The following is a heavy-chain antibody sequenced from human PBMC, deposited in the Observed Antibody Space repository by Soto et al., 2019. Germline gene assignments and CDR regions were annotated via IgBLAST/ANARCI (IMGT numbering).Heavy chain of an antibody. J-gene: IGHJ4*02. CDR1: GFSLITNGVG. D-gene: IGHD3-22*01. V-gene: IGHV2-5*02. Sequence: QITLKESGPTLVKPTQNLTLTCTLSGFSLITNGVGVGWIRQPPGKALEWLALIYWDEDKRYSTSLKRRLTITRDTSKNQVVLTMTNMDPVDTATYYCAHKPKDYDSSGFGYWGQGTRVTVSS. CDR3: AHKPKDYDSSGFGY. CDR2: IYWDEDK.